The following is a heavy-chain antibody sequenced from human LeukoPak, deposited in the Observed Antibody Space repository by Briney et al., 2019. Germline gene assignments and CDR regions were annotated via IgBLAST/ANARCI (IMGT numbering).Heavy chain of an antibody. Sequence: ASVKVSCKASGGTFSSYAISWVRQDPGQGLAWMGGIIPIFGTANYAQKFQGRVTITADESTSTAYMELSSLRSEDTAVYYCASPQEYTPYYYYGMDVWGKGTTVTVSS. CDR1: GGTFSSYA. J-gene: IGHJ6*04. V-gene: IGHV1-69*01. CDR3: ASPQEYTPYYYYGMDV. D-gene: IGHD1-1*01. CDR2: IIPIFGTA.